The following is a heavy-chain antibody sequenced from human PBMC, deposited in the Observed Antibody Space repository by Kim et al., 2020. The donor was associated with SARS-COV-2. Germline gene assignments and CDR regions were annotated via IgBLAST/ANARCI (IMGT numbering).Heavy chain of an antibody. CDR3: AKDSPRYSSGHKEIDY. J-gene: IGHJ4*02. V-gene: IGHV3-23*01. Sequence: GGSLRLSCAASGFTFSSYAMSWVRQAPGKGLEWVSAISGSGGSTYYADSVKGRFTISRENSKNTLYLQMNSLRAEDTAVYYCAKDSPRYSSGHKEIDYWGQGTLVTVSS. CDR2: ISGSGGST. CDR1: GFTFSSYA. D-gene: IGHD6-19*01.